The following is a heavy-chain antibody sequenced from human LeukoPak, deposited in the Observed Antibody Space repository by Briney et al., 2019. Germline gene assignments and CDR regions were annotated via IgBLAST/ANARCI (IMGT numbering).Heavy chain of an antibody. CDR2: MNEDGSVT. CDR3: ARDPAWGAIDY. V-gene: IGHV3-7*01. Sequence: GGSLRLSCAVSGFSIRSSWMSWVRQTPGKGLEWVADMNEDGSVTWYADSVEGRFTVSRDNAKNSVDLQMSSLRVEDTAVYYCARDPAWGAIDYWGQGTLVTVSS. D-gene: IGHD7-27*01. J-gene: IGHJ4*02. CDR1: GFSIRSSW.